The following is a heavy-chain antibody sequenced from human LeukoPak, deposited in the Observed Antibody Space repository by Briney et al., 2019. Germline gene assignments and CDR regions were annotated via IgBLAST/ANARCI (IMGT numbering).Heavy chain of an antibody. D-gene: IGHD3-3*02. CDR1: GYTFTSYG. Sequence: ASVKVSCKASGYTFTSYGISWVRQAPGQGLEWMGWISAYNGNTNYAQKLQGRVTMTTDTSTSTAYMELRSLRSDDTAVYYCARDVDTSNHMSIFDPWGQGTLVTVSS. V-gene: IGHV1-18*01. CDR3: ARDVDTSNHMSIFDP. CDR2: ISAYNGNT. J-gene: IGHJ5*02.